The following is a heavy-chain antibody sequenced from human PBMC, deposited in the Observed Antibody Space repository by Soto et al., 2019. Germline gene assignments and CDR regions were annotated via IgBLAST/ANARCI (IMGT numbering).Heavy chain of an antibody. V-gene: IGHV4-30-2*01. Sequence: PSETLSLTCAVSGGSISSGGYSWNWIRQPPGEGLEWIGYIYHSGSTSYNPSLKSRVSISVDKSKNQFSLKLTSVTAADTAVYYCARDKITGLFDYWGQGTLVTVSS. CDR1: GGSISSGGYS. CDR3: ARDKITGLFDY. J-gene: IGHJ4*02. CDR2: IYHSGST. D-gene: IGHD2-8*02.